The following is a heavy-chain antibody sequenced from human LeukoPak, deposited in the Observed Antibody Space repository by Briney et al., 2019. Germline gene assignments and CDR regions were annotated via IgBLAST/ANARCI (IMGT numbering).Heavy chain of an antibody. CDR1: GFRFSSHA. Sequence: GGSLRLSCGASGFRFSSHAMSWVRQAPGKGLEWVAAIRDNGGTTFYADSVNGRFSISRDNTKNMVYLQMNSLRPEDTATYHCAKRGDVWSDSYGSAMEVWGQGTTVIVSS. CDR2: IRDNGGTT. V-gene: IGHV3-23*01. D-gene: IGHD3-3*01. CDR3: AKRGDVWSDSYGSAMEV. J-gene: IGHJ6*02.